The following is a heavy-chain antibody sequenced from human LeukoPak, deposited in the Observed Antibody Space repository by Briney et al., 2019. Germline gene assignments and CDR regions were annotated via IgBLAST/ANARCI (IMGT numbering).Heavy chain of an antibody. CDR2: ISSSGSAI. CDR1: GFTFSDYY. CDR3: ARDSNGYCYFDY. D-gene: IGHD3-22*01. V-gene: IGHV3-11*04. J-gene: IGHJ4*02. Sequence: PGGSLRLSCAASGFTFSDYYMGWIRQAPGKGLEWVSYISSSGSAIFYADSVKGRFTIPRDNAKNSLYLQMSSLRAEDTAVYYCARDSNGYCYFDYWGQGTLVTVSS.